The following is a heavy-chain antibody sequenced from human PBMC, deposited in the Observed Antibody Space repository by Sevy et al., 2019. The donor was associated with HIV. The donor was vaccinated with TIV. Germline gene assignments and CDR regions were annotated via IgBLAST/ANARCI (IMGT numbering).Heavy chain of an antibody. V-gene: IGHV4-34*01. D-gene: IGHD6-6*01. CDR2: INHSGST. J-gene: IGHJ3*02. CDR1: RGSFSGYY. Sequence: SETLSLTCAVYRGSFSGYYWSWIRQPPGKGLEWIGEINHSGSTNYNPSLKSRVTISVDTSKNQFSLKLSSVTAADTAVYYCARGYSSSQNPRAFDIWGQGTMVTVSS. CDR3: ARGYSSSQNPRAFDI.